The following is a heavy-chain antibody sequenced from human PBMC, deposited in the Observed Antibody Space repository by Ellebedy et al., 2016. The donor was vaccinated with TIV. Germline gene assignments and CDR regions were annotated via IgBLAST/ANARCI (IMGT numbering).Heavy chain of an antibody. D-gene: IGHD1-26*01. J-gene: IGHJ4*02. CDR2: INHSGST. V-gene: IGHV4-39*07. CDR1: GGSISSGGYY. Sequence: SETLSLXXTVSGGSISSGGYYWSWIRQPPGKGLEWIGEINHSGSTNYNPSLKSRVTISVDTSKNQFSLKLSSVTAADTAVYYCARDGVGATTFDYWGQGTLVTVSS. CDR3: ARDGVGATTFDY.